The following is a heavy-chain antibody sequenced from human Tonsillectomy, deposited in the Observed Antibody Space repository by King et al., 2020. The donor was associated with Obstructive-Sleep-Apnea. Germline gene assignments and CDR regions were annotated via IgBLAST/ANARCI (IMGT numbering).Heavy chain of an antibody. J-gene: IGHJ5*02. V-gene: IGHV4-59*01. CDR3: ARDYSDSTGYLTYFDL. Sequence: QLQESGPGLVKPSETLSLTCTVSGGSISSYYWNWIRQPPGKGLEWIGYVYYSGSTNYNPSLKSRLTISLDTSKNQFSLRLSSVTAADTAVYYCARDYSDSTGYLTYFDLWGQGTLVTVSS. D-gene: IGHD3-22*01. CDR2: VYYSGST. CDR1: GGSISSYY.